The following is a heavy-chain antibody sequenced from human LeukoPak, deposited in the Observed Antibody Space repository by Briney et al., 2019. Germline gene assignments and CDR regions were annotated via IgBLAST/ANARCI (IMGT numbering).Heavy chain of an antibody. J-gene: IGHJ6*03. CDR3: ATGIGYYYYMDV. Sequence: ASVKVSCKVSGYTLTELSMHWVRQAPGKGLEWMGGFDPEDGETIYAQKFQGRVTMTEDTSTDTAYMELSSLRSEDTAVYYCATGIGYYYYMDVWGKGTTVTVSS. D-gene: IGHD6-13*01. V-gene: IGHV1-24*01. CDR1: GYTLTELS. CDR2: FDPEDGET.